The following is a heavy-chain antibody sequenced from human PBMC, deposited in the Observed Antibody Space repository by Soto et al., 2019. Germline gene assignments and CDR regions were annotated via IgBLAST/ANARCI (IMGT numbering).Heavy chain of an antibody. D-gene: IGHD6-13*01. CDR1: GGSINSGDYY. J-gene: IGHJ6*02. Sequence: QVQLQESGPGLVKPSQTLSLTCTVSGGSINSGDYYWSWIRQPPGKGLEWIAYIYYSGSTYYNPSLKSRVTISVDTSKNQFSLKLSSVTAADTAVYYCARDRSAAAGYYYYGMDVWGHGTTVTVSS. CDR2: IYYSGST. V-gene: IGHV4-30-4*01. CDR3: ARDRSAAAGYYYYGMDV.